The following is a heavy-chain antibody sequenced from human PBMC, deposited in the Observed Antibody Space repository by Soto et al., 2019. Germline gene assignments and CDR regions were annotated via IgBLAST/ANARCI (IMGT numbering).Heavy chain of an antibody. Sequence: EVQLVESGGGLVKPGGSLRLSCAASGFTFSNAWMNWVRQAPGKGLEWVGRIKSKTDSGTTDYAAPVKGRCTISRDDSKNTLYLQMNSLKTEDTAVYYCTTFDYCGQGTLVTVSS. CDR1: GFTFSNAW. CDR3: TTFDY. CDR2: IKSKTDSGTT. J-gene: IGHJ4*02. V-gene: IGHV3-15*07.